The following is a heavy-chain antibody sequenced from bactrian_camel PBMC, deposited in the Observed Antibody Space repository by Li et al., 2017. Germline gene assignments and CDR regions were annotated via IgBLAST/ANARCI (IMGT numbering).Heavy chain of an antibody. CDR1: GYTYSTYC. Sequence: QLVESGGGLELPGGSLRLSCAASGYTYSTYCMGWFRQAPGKEREGVAAIDSGGSTSYDDSVKGRYTISQDNAKNTLYLQLNNLKPEDTAMYYCAEGPLYGKCSFDQREYDNWGQGTQVTVS. V-gene: IGHV3S53*01. CDR3: AEGPLYGKCSFDQREYDN. D-gene: IGHD3*01. CDR2: IDSGGST. J-gene: IGHJ4*01.